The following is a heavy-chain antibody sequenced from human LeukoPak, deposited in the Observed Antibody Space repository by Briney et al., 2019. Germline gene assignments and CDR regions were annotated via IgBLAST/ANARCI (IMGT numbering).Heavy chain of an antibody. V-gene: IGHV3-74*01. Sequence: TGGSLRLSCAASGFTFRSYWMHWVRQAPGKGLVWVSRINSDGSSTNYADSVKGRFTISRDNAKNTLYLQMNSLRAEDTAVYYCARAPYYDFWSGYPPDYWGQGTLVTVSS. CDR3: ARAPYYDFWSGYPPDY. CDR1: GFTFRSYW. D-gene: IGHD3-3*01. J-gene: IGHJ4*02. CDR2: INSDGSST.